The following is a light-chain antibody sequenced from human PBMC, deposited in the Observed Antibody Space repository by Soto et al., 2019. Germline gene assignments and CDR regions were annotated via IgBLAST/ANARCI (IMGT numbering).Light chain of an antibody. CDR1: SSKIGNNY. V-gene: IGLV1-51*02. CDR2: ENN. CDR3: GTWDSSLSAVV. J-gene: IGLJ2*01. Sequence: QSVLTQPPSVSAAPGQKVTISCSGRSSKIGNNYVSWYQQLPGTAPKLLIYENNKRPSGIPDRFSGSKSGTSATLGITGLQTGGEADYYCGTWDSSLSAVVFGGGTKVTVL.